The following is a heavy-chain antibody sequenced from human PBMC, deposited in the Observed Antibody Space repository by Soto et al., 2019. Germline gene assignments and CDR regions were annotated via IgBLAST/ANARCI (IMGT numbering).Heavy chain of an antibody. Sequence: QVQLVESGGGLVKPGGSLRLSCAASGFTFSNYYLTWIRQAPGKGLEWISYISSSGSPAYYADSVKGRFTNSRDNAKNSLYLQMNSLRAEDTAVYYCARAINWNYDFDYWGQGTLVTVSS. D-gene: IGHD1-7*01. CDR1: GFTFSNYY. V-gene: IGHV3-11*01. J-gene: IGHJ4*02. CDR3: ARAINWNYDFDY. CDR2: ISSSGSPA.